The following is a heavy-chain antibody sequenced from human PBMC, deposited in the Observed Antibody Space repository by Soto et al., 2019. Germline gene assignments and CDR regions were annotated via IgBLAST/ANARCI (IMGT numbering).Heavy chain of an antibody. CDR1: GASISRYY. J-gene: IGHJ6*02. V-gene: IGHV4-59*01. Sequence: PSETLSLTCTVSGASISRYYWSWIRQSPGKGLEWIGYLYNTGSTIYNPSLKSRVTISVDTSKNQFSLKMNSVTAADTAVYYCARDLGKSGFYCISTSCRERYYYYGMDVWGQGTTVTVSS. CDR3: ARDLGKSGFYCISTSCRERYYYYGMDV. CDR2: LYNTGST. D-gene: IGHD2-2*01.